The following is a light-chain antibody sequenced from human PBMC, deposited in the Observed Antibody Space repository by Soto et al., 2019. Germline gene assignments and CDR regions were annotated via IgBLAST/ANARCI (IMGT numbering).Light chain of an antibody. CDR3: CSYAGSYTLV. Sequence: QSVLTQPRSVSGSPGQSVTISCTGTSSDVGGYNYVSWYQQHPGKAPKLMIYDVSKRPSGVPDRFSGSKSGNTASLTISGLQAEDEDEADYYCCSYAGSYTLVFGGGTQLTVL. V-gene: IGLV2-11*01. J-gene: IGLJ2*01. CDR1: SSDVGGYNY. CDR2: DVS.